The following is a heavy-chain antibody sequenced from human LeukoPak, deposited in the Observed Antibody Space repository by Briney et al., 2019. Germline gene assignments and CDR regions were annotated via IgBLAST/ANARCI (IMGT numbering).Heavy chain of an antibody. V-gene: IGHV4-59*12. D-gene: IGHD2-2*01. Sequence: RVSETLSLTCTVSGGSISSYYWSWIRQPPGKGLEWIGYIYYSGSTYYNPSLKSRVTISVDTSKNQFSLKLSSVTAADTAVYYCARDRLVVEAYYYYGMDVWGQGTTVTVSS. CDR2: IYYSGST. CDR1: GGSISSYY. CDR3: ARDRLVVEAYYYYGMDV. J-gene: IGHJ6*02.